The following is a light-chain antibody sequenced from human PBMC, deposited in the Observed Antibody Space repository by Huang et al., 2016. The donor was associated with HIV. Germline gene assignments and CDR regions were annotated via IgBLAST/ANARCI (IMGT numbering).Light chain of an antibody. V-gene: IGKV3-15*01. CDR2: GAS. CDR3: QQFHNWPLT. J-gene: IGKJ2*01. Sequence: EIVMTQSPATLSMSPGDSATLSCRASQSVSRNLAWYQQTPGQAPRLLIYGASTMATGIPARFSGSGSGTEFTLSISSLQSEDFAVYYCQQFHNWPLTFGQGSKLEIK. CDR1: QSVSRN.